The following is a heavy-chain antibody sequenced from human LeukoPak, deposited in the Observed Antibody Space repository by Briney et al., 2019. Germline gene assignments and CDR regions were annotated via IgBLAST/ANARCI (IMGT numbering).Heavy chain of an antibody. J-gene: IGHJ4*02. CDR1: GFTFSSFG. Sequence: GGSLRLSCAASGFTFSSFGMHWVRQAPGKGLEWVAFIRYDGSNKYNADSVKGRFTISRDNSKNTLYLQMNSLRAEDTAVYYCAKDHFGSGWPYYIDYWGQGTLVTVSS. D-gene: IGHD6-25*01. CDR3: AKDHFGSGWPYYIDY. CDR2: IRYDGSNK. V-gene: IGHV3-30*02.